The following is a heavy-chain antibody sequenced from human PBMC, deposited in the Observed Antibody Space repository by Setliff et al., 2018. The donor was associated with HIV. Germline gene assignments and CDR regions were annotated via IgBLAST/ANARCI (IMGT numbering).Heavy chain of an antibody. CDR2: IYTSGST. CDR3: ARGPRPVDVDYYYMDV. CDR1: GASITSGSFY. V-gene: IGHV4-61*02. Sequence: SETLSLTCTVSGASITSGSFYWSWIRQPAGKGLEWIGRIYTSGSTNYNPSLKSRVTMSVDTSKNQFSLKLSSVTAADTAVYYCARGPRPVDVDYYYMDVWGKGTTVTVSS. J-gene: IGHJ6*03.